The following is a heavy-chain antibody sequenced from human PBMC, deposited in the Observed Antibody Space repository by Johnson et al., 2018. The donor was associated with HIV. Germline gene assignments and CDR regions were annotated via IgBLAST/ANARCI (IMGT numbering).Heavy chain of an antibody. CDR3: NRGYRLSGGDDAFDI. CDR1: GFAFGDYA. V-gene: IGHV3-49*03. D-gene: IGHD5-12*01. Sequence: VQLVESGGGLVQPGRSLRLSCIASGFAFGDYAMSWFRQAPGKGLEWVGFIRSKGYGGTAEYAASVKDRFTISRDDSKTIAYLKMTSLKTEDTAVYYWNRGYRLSGGDDAFDIWGQGTMVTVSS. CDR2: IRSKGYGGTA. J-gene: IGHJ3*02.